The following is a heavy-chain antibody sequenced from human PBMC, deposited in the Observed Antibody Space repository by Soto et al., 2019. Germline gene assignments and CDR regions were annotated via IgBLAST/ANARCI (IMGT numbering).Heavy chain of an antibody. CDR1: GYTFTSYG. J-gene: IGHJ4*02. D-gene: IGHD3-22*01. Sequence: ASVKVSCKASGYTFTSYGISWVRQAPGQGLEWMGWISAYNGNTNYAQKLQGRVTMTTDTSTSTAYMELRSLRSDDTAVYYCAREGHTYYYDSSGSPGRFDYWGQGTTVTVSS. CDR2: ISAYNGNT. CDR3: AREGHTYYYDSSGSPGRFDY. V-gene: IGHV1-18*01.